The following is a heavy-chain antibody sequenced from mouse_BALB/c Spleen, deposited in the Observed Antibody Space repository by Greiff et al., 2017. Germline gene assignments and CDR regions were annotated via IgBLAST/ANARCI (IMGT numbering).Heavy chain of an antibody. CDR1: GFTFSSYA. V-gene: IGHV5-6-5*01. CDR2: ISSGGST. J-gene: IGHJ4*01. CDR3: ARGGYGSSPYAMDY. D-gene: IGHD1-1*01. Sequence: EVQLVESGGGLVKPGGSLKLSCAASGFTFSSYAMSWVRQTPEKRLEWVASISSGGSTYYPDSVKGRFTISRDNARNILYLQMSSLRSEDTAMYYCARGGYGSSPYAMDYWGQGTSVTVSS.